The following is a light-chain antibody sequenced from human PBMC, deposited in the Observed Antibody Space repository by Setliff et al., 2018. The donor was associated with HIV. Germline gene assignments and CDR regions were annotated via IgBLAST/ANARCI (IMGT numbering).Light chain of an antibody. J-gene: IGLJ3*02. Sequence: QSVLAQPASMSGSPGQSITISCTGTANDVGGYNYVSWYQQHPDKAPKLIIYEVNYRPSGVSTRFSGSKSGNTASLTISGLQAEDEADYYCTSYTITNTWVFGGGTKVTVL. CDR1: ANDVGGYNY. CDR3: TSYTITNTWV. V-gene: IGLV2-14*01. CDR2: EVN.